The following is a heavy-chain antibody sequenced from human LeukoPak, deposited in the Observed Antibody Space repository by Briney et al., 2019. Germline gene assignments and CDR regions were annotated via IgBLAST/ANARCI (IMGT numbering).Heavy chain of an antibody. V-gene: IGHV4-39*01. J-gene: IGHJ4*02. CDR1: GGSISSSSYY. D-gene: IGHD6-19*01. Sequence: PSETLSLTCTVSGGSISSSSYYWGWIRQPPGKGLEWIGNIYYSGSTYYNPSLKSRVTISVRTSKNQFSLKLSSVTAADTAVYYCAKYTSGWCAVDYWGQGTLVTVSS. CDR2: IYYSGST. CDR3: AKYTSGWCAVDY.